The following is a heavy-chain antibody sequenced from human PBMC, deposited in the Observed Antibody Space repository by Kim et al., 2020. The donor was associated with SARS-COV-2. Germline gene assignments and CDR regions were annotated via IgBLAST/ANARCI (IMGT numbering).Heavy chain of an antibody. CDR1: GFTFSSYD. Sequence: GGSLRLSCAASGFTFSSYDMHWVRQAPGKGLEWVSAIGTAGDTYYPGSLKGRFTISRETATNSLSLQMNTLRAGDTAVYYCARGFRSSWSWAFDICGQG. CDR2: IGTAGDT. CDR3: ARGFRSSWSWAFDI. V-gene: IGHV3-13*01. D-gene: IGHD6-13*01. J-gene: IGHJ3*02.